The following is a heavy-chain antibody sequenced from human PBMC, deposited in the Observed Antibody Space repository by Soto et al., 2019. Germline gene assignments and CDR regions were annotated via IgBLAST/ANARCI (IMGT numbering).Heavy chain of an antibody. CDR3: ASLYCSGGSCYSAYFQH. V-gene: IGHV1-69*06. Sequence: SVKVSCKASGGTFSSYAISWVRQAPGQGLEWMGGIIPIFGTANYAQKFQGRVTITADKSTSTAYMELSSLRSGDTAVYYCASLYCSGGSCYSAYFQHWGQGTLVTVSS. CDR2: IIPIFGTA. J-gene: IGHJ1*01. CDR1: GGTFSSYA. D-gene: IGHD2-15*01.